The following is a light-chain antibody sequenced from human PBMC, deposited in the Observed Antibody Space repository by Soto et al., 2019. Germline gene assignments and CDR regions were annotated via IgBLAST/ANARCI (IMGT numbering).Light chain of an antibody. J-gene: IGKJ1*01. CDR2: DAS. Sequence: EILFTQFPASLSFLPGEKSNPSFRASQSVGRDFAWYQQKPGQAPRLLIYDASNRATGIPARFSGSGSGTHFTLTISSLEPEDFAFYYCQQRFNWWTLGQGTKVDIK. CDR3: QQRFNWWT. V-gene: IGKV3-11*01. CDR1: QSVGRD.